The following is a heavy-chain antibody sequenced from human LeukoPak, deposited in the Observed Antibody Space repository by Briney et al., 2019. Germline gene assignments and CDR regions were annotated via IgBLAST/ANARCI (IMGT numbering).Heavy chain of an antibody. Sequence: PETLSLTCTVSGGSISSYYWSWIRQPPGKGLEWIGYIYYSGSTNYNPSLKSRVTISVDTSKNQFSLKLSSVTAADTAVYYCARVPRDGPDGYYFDYWGQGTLVTVSS. V-gene: IGHV4-59*01. CDR1: GGSISSYY. CDR3: ARVPRDGPDGYYFDY. D-gene: IGHD5-24*01. J-gene: IGHJ4*02. CDR2: IYYSGST.